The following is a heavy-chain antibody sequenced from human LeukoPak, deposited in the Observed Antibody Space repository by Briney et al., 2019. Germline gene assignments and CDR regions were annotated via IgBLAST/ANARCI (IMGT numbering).Heavy chain of an antibody. V-gene: IGHV3-73*01. D-gene: IGHD6-6*01. CDR1: GFTFSGSA. CDR2: IRSKANSYAT. J-gene: IGHJ6*03. CDR3: TRLDYYYYYMDV. Sequence: PGGSLRLSCAASGFTFSGSAMHWVRQASGKGLERVGRIRSKANSYATAYAASVKGRFTISRDDSKNTAYLQMNSLKTEDTAVYYCTRLDYYYYYMDVWGKGTTVTVSS.